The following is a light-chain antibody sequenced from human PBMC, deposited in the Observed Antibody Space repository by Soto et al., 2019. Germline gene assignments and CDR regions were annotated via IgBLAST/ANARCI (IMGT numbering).Light chain of an antibody. CDR3: QQSYSTLWT. J-gene: IGKJ1*01. V-gene: IGKV1-39*01. CDR1: QSISSY. Sequence: DIQMTQSPSSLSASVGDRVTITCRASQSISSYLNWYQQKPGKAPKLLIYAASSFQRGVPSRFSGSGSGTDFTLTISSLQPEDFATYSCQQSYSTLWTFGQGTKVEIK. CDR2: AAS.